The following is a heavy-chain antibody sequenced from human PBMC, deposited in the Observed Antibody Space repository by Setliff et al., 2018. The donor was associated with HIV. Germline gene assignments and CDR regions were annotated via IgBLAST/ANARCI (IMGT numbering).Heavy chain of an antibody. CDR2: IHSSGST. Sequence: SETLSLTCAVSGGSISSGSHYWSWIRQPAGKGLEWIGRIHSSGSTNYNPSLKSRVTTSVDTSKNQFTLKLKSVTAADTAVYYCARATYYYDSSGYYYKSYYFDYWGQGTLVTAPQ. CDR1: GGSISSGSHY. CDR3: ARATYYYDSSGYYYKSYYFDY. J-gene: IGHJ4*02. D-gene: IGHD3-22*01. V-gene: IGHV4-61*02.